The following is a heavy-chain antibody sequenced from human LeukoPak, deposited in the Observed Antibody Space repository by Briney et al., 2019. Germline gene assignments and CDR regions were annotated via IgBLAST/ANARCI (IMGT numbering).Heavy chain of an antibody. CDR3: ARLWDYYDSSGYSGLFDY. V-gene: IGHV4-59*08. CDR2: IDYSGST. Sequence: PSETLSLTCTVSGGSISSYYWSWIRQPPGRGLEWIGYIDYSGSTNYNPSLKSRVTISVDTSKNQFSLKLSSVTAVDTAVYYCARLWDYYDSSGYSGLFDYWGQGTLVTVSS. J-gene: IGHJ4*02. CDR1: GGSISSYY. D-gene: IGHD3-22*01.